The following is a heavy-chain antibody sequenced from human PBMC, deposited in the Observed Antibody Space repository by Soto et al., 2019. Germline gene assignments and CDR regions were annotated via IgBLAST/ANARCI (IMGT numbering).Heavy chain of an antibody. CDR1: GFSFSTYS. J-gene: IGHJ4*02. CDR2: ISSSGGTK. V-gene: IGHV3-48*04. CDR3: ARAGLWIDS. D-gene: IGHD2-21*01. Sequence: EVQLVESGGALVQPGGSLRLSCAASGFSFSTYSMHWVRQSPGKGLEWVSYISSSGGTKYYADSAQGRFIISRDNARNSLFLQMNSLRAEDTAVYFCARAGLWIDSWGQGTLVTVSS.